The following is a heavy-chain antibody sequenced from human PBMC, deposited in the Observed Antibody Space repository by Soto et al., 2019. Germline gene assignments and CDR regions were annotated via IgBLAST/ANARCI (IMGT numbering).Heavy chain of an antibody. D-gene: IGHD3-16*01. CDR1: GFTFNIYG. CDR3: ARDYTRGDYYYYYGMDV. CDR2: ISASGDST. Sequence: PGGSLRLSCSASGFTFNIYGMHWFRQAPGKGLEYVSTISASGDSTNYADSVKGRFTISRDNSKNTLYLQMNSLRAEDTAVYYCARDYTRGDYYYYYGMDVWGQGTTVTVSS. V-gene: IGHV3-64*04. J-gene: IGHJ6*02.